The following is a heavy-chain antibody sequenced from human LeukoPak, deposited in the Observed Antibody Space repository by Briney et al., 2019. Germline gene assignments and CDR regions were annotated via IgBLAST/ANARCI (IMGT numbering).Heavy chain of an antibody. D-gene: IGHD2-2*02. Sequence: PSETLSLTCAVSGGSISSGGYSWSWIRQPPGKGLEWIGEINHSGSTNYNPSLKSRVTISVDTSKNQFSLKLSSVTAADTAVYYCARFDWRLVPAAIGSTVTKDYWGQGTLATVSS. CDR1: GGSISSGGYS. CDR3: ARFDWRLVPAAIGSTVTKDY. CDR2: INHSGST. V-gene: IGHV4-34*01. J-gene: IGHJ4*02.